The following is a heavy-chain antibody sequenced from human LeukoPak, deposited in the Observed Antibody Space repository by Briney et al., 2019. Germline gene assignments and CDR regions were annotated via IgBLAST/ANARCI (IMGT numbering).Heavy chain of an antibody. J-gene: IGHJ4*02. V-gene: IGHV3-21*01. D-gene: IGHD6-13*01. Sequence: PGGSLRLSCAASGCTVSSYSMNWVRQAPGKGLEWVSSISSSSSYIYYADSVKGRFTISRDNAKNSLYLQMNSLRAEDAAVYYCARGIAAPIDYWGQGTLVTVSS. CDR2: ISSSSSYI. CDR3: ARGIAAPIDY. CDR1: GCTVSSYS.